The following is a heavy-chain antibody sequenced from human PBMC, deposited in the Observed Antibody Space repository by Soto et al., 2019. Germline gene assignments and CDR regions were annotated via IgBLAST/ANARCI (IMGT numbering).Heavy chain of an antibody. D-gene: IGHD1-26*01. CDR1: GGTFSSYS. CDR2: IIPIFGTA. CDR3: ARDGGRHSGGIDY. J-gene: IGHJ4*02. V-gene: IGHV1-69*01. Sequence: QVQLVQSGAEVKKPWSSVKVSCKASGGTFSSYSINWVRQAPGQGLEWMGEIIPIFGTANYAHKFQGRVTITADESTSTAYMELSSLRSEDTAVYYCARDGGRHSGGIDYWGQGTLVTVSS.